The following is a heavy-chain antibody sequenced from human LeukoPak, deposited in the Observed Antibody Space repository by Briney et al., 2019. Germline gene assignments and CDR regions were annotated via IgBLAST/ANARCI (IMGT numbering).Heavy chain of an antibody. Sequence: SETLSLTCTVSGGSISSSSYYWGWIRQPPGKGLEWIGSIYYSGSTYYNPSLKSRVTISVDTSKNQFSLKLSSVTAADTAVYYCARRRITMVRGDFDPWGQGTLVTVSS. CDR3: ARRRITMVRGDFDP. J-gene: IGHJ5*02. CDR1: GGSISSSSYY. CDR2: IYYSGST. V-gene: IGHV4-39*07. D-gene: IGHD3-10*01.